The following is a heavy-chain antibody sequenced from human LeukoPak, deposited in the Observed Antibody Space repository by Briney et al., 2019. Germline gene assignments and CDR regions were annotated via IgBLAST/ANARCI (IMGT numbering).Heavy chain of an antibody. CDR1: GFTLSSYW. CDR2: IKQDGSEK. J-gene: IGHJ4*02. CDR3: AKDISYYDSSGYEC. D-gene: IGHD3-22*01. Sequence: PGGSLRLSCAASGFTLSSYWMSWVRQAPGKGLEWVANIKQDGSEKYYVDSVKGRFTISRDNAKNSLYLQMNSLRAEDTALYYCAKDISYYDSSGYECWGQGTLVTVSS. V-gene: IGHV3-7*03.